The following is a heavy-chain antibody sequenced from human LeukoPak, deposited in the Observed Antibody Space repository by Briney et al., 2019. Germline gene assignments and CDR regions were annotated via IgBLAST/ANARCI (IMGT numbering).Heavy chain of an antibody. Sequence: QTGGSLRLSCAASGFAFSNYAMSWVRQAPGKGLEWVSGITGSGGSTYFADSVKGRFTISRDNSKNTLYLQMSSLRAEDTAVYYCTGGGWSTDAFDIWGQGTMVTVSS. V-gene: IGHV3-23*01. D-gene: IGHD6-19*01. J-gene: IGHJ3*02. CDR1: GFAFSNYA. CDR2: ITGSGGST. CDR3: TGGGWSTDAFDI.